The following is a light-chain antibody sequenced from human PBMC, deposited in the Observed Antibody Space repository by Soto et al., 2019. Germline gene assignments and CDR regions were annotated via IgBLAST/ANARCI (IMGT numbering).Light chain of an antibody. CDR1: QTIRSW. V-gene: IGKV1-5*03. CDR2: KAS. Sequence: DIQMTQSPSTLSASVGDRVTITCRASQTIRSWLAWYQQKPGKAPNLLIYKASNLESGVPSRFSGSGSGTEFTLTISSLQPDDFATYYCQQYHSYSYTFGQGTKLEI. J-gene: IGKJ2*01. CDR3: QQYHSYSYT.